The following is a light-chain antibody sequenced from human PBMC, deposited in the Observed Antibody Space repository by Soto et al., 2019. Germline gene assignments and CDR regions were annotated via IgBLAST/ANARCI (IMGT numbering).Light chain of an antibody. CDR2: AAS. J-gene: IGKJ1*01. CDR3: QQSYSTTWT. V-gene: IGKV1-39*01. Sequence: DIQMTQSPSTLSAPVGERVTITCRASQSIRSYLNWYQQTPGKAPKLXIYAASSLQSGVLSRFSGSGAGTDCTRTISSLQPEDVATDYCQQSYSTTWTFGQGTKVDIK. CDR1: QSIRSY.